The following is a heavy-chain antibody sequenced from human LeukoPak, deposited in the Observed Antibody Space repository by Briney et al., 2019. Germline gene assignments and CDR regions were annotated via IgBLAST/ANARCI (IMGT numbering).Heavy chain of an antibody. V-gene: IGHV3-23*01. Sequence: GGSLRLSCAASGFTFSSYAMSWVRQAPGKGLEWVSAISGSGGSTYYADSVKGRVTISRDNSKNTLYLQMNSLRAEDTAVYYCAKGGRGAYYYYYMDVWGKGTTVTVSS. D-gene: IGHD2-15*01. CDR2: ISGSGGST. J-gene: IGHJ6*03. CDR1: GFTFSSYA. CDR3: AKGGRGAYYYYYMDV.